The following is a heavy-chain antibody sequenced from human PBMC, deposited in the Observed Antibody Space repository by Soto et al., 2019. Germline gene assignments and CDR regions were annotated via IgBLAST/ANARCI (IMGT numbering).Heavy chain of an antibody. J-gene: IGHJ6*02. D-gene: IGHD2-15*01. V-gene: IGHV1-69*18. Sequence: QVQLVQSGAEVKKPGSSVKVSCKAPGGTFSSYAISWVRQVPGQRLEWMGRIFPIFGTANYAQKFQGRVTITADESTSTGYMALSSLRSEDTAVYYCARSQGGSSSLDIYYYYYYGMDVWGQGTTVTVSS. CDR3: ARSQGGSSSLDIYYYYYYGMDV. CDR2: IFPIFGTA. CDR1: GGTFSSYA.